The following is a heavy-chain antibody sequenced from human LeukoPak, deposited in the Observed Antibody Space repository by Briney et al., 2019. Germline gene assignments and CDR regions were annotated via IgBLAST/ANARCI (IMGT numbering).Heavy chain of an antibody. J-gene: IGHJ6*02. Sequence: ASVKVSCKASGYTFTSYDINWVRQATGQGLEWMGWMNPNSGNTGYAQKFQGRVTMTRNTFISTAYMELSSLRSEDTAVYYCARDSSGYYYYYGMDVWGQGTTVTVSS. CDR1: GYTFTSYD. CDR2: MNPNSGNT. V-gene: IGHV1-8*01. CDR3: ARDSSGYYYYYGMDV. D-gene: IGHD3-22*01.